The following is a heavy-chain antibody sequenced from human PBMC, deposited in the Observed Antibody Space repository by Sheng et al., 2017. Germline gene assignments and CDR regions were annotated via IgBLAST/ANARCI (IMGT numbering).Heavy chain of an antibody. CDR3: ARGVRTMTTVVIGAFDI. V-gene: IGHV4-34*01. CDR1: GGSFSGYY. J-gene: IGHJ3*02. D-gene: IGHD4-17*01. CDR2: INHSGST. Sequence: QVQLQQWGAGLLKPSETLSLTCAVYGGSFSGYYWSWIRQPPGKGLEWIGEINHSGSTNYNPSLKSRVTISVDTSKNQFSLKLSSVTAADTAVYYCARGVRTMTTVVIGAFDIWGQGTMVTVSS.